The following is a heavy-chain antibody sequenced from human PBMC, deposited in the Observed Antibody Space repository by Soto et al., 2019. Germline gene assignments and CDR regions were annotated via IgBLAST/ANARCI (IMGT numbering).Heavy chain of an antibody. CDR1: GLTFDNYG. Sequence: EVQLLESGGGLVRPGGSLRLSCAASGLTFDNYGMSWVRQAPGKGLEWVSAISGSGGTTFYADSVKGRFTISRDNSKNTLYLHMNSLRAEDTALYYCANPPLPEANYNGMDVWGQGTTVTVSS. J-gene: IGHJ6*02. V-gene: IGHV3-23*01. CDR3: ANPPLPEANYNGMDV. CDR2: ISGSGGTT.